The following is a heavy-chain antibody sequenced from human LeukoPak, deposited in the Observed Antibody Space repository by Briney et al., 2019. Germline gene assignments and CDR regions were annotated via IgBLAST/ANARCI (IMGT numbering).Heavy chain of an antibody. V-gene: IGHV4-30-2*01. CDR2: IYHSGST. Sequence: SETLSLTCTVSGGSISSGGYYWSWIRQPPGKGLEWIGYIYHSGSTYYNPSLKSRVTISVDRSKNQFSLKLSSVTAADTAVYYCARFSPNYYDSSGYDLDWCFDLWGRGTLVTVSS. D-gene: IGHD3-22*01. J-gene: IGHJ2*01. CDR3: ARFSPNYYDSSGYDLDWCFDL. CDR1: GGSISSGGYY.